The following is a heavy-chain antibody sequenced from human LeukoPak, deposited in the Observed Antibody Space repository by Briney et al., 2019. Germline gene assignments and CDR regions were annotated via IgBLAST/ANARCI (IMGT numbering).Heavy chain of an antibody. Sequence: SEALSLTCTVSGDSISSNSYDWGWIRQPPGKGLEWIGSIYYSGASYYNPSLKSRVIISVDTSKNQFSLKLSSVTAADTAVFYCARHYYDSSGYYLEGFDIWGQGTMVTVSS. J-gene: IGHJ3*02. CDR3: ARHYYDSSGYYLEGFDI. V-gene: IGHV4-39*01. CDR1: GDSISSNSYD. D-gene: IGHD3-22*01. CDR2: IYYSGAS.